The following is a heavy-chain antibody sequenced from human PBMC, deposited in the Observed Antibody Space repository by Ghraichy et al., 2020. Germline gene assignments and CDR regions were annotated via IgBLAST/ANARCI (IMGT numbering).Heavy chain of an antibody. J-gene: IGHJ5*02. Sequence: GGSLRLSCAASGFTFSSYGMHWVRQAPGKGLEWVAVISSDGSNKYYADSVKGRFTISRDNSKNTLNLQMNSLRAEDTAVYYCAKAARGYNWNLREWFDPWGQGTLVTVSS. CDR3: AKAARGYNWNLREWFDP. V-gene: IGHV3-30*18. CDR1: GFTFSSYG. CDR2: ISSDGSNK. D-gene: IGHD1-20*01.